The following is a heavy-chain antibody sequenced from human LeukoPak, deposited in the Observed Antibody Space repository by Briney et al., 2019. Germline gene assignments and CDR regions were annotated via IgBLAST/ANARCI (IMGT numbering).Heavy chain of an antibody. Sequence: GGSLRLSCAASGFTFSSYAMHWVRQAPGKGLEWVAVISYDGSNKYYADSVKGRFTISRDNSKNTLYLQMNSLRAEDTAVYYCARENYGDYSPLDYWGQGTLVTVSS. V-gene: IGHV3-30-3*01. D-gene: IGHD4-17*01. J-gene: IGHJ4*02. CDR2: ISYDGSNK. CDR3: ARENYGDYSPLDY. CDR1: GFTFSSYA.